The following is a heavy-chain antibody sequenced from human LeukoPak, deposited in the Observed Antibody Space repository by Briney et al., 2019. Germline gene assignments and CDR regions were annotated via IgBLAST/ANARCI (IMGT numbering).Heavy chain of an antibody. D-gene: IGHD6-19*01. CDR2: VNPQGSET. V-gene: IGHV3-74*01. CDR1: GFTFSSYW. CDR3: ARARWSSTGWFLGY. J-gene: IGHJ4*02. Sequence: GESLRLSCAASGFTFSSYWMHWVRQAPGKGLMWVSRVNPQGSETSYADSVKGRFTTSRDNAKDALHLQMDNLRAEDTAVYYCARARWSSTGWFLGYWGQGTLVTVSS.